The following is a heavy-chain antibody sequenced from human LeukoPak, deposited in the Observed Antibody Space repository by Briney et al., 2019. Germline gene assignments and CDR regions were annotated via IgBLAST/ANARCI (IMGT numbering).Heavy chain of an antibody. Sequence: GGSLRLSCAASGFTFSSYEMNWVRQAPGKGLEWVGFIRSKAYGGTTEYAASVKGRFTISRDDSKSIAYLQMNSLKTEDTAVYYCTRRPCGGDCYSYFDYWGQGTLVTVSS. CDR1: GFTFSSYE. CDR2: IRSKAYGGTT. D-gene: IGHD2-21*02. J-gene: IGHJ4*02. CDR3: TRRPCGGDCYSYFDY. V-gene: IGHV3-49*04.